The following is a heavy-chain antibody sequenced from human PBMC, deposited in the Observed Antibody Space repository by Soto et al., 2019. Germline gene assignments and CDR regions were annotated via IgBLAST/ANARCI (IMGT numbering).Heavy chain of an antibody. D-gene: IGHD2-2*01. CDR2: ISGSGGST. V-gene: IGHV3-23*01. J-gene: IGHJ4*02. CDR3: ASRTSVSYFDY. Sequence: EVQLLESGGGLVQPGGSLRLSCAASGFTFSSYAMNWVRQAPGKGLEWVSVISGSGGSTYYADSVKGRFTISRDNSKNKLYLKMNSLRAEDTAVYYCASRTSVSYFDYWGQGTLVTSSS. CDR1: GFTFSSYA.